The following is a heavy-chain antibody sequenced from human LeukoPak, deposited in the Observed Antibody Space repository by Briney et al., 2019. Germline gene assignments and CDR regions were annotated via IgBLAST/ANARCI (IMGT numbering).Heavy chain of an antibody. J-gene: IGHJ4*02. CDR1: GGSISSGSYY. D-gene: IGHD3-9*01. CDR2: ISHSGST. Sequence: SQTLSLTCTVSGGSISSGSYYWSWIRQPAGKGLEWIGEISHSGSTNYNPSLKSRVTISVDTSKNQFSLKLVSVTAADTAVYYCARDGVLRYFDWSPYYFDYWGQGTLVTVSS. CDR3: ARDGVLRYFDWSPYYFDY. V-gene: IGHV4-61*09.